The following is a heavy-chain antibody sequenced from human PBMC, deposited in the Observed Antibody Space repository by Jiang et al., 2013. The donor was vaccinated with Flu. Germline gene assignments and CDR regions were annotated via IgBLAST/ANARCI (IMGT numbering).Heavy chain of an antibody. D-gene: IGHD2-15*01. J-gene: IGHJ6*02. Sequence: EVKKPGESLKISCKGSGYSFTSYWIGWVRQMPGKGLEWMGIIYPGDSDTRYSPSFQGQVTISADKSISTAYLQWSSLKASDTAMYYCARRGYCSGGSCSRLRDYYYGMDVWGQGTTVTVSS. CDR2: IYPGDSDT. V-gene: IGHV5-51*01. CDR3: ARRGYCSGGSCSRLRDYYYGMDV. CDR1: GYSFTSYW.